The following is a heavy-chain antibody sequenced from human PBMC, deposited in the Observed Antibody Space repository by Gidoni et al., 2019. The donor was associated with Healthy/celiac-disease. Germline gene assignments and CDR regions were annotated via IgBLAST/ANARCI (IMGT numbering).Heavy chain of an antibody. CDR1: GFTFDAYT. J-gene: IGHJ6*02. V-gene: IGHV3-43*01. Sequence: EVQLVESGGVVVQPGGSLRLSCAASGFTFDAYTMHWVRQAPGKGLEWVSLISWDGGSTYYADSVKGRFTISRDNSKNSLYLQMNSLRTEDTALYYCAKDLTVTSYYYYYGMDVWGQGTTVTVSS. D-gene: IGHD4-4*01. CDR3: AKDLTVTSYYYYYGMDV. CDR2: ISWDGGST.